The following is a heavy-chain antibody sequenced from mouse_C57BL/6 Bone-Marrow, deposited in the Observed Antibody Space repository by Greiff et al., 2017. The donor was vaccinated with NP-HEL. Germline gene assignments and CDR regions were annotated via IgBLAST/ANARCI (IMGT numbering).Heavy chain of an antibody. CDR1: GFPFSNYW. D-gene: IGHD1-1*01. V-gene: IGHV6-3*01. Sequence: EVQGVESGGGLVQPGGSMKLSCVASGFPFSNYWLNWVRQSPAKGLEWVAQIRLKSDNSATHSAESVQVRFTISREDSNSSVYLQMNNLRAEDTGIYYCTSTEGFAYWGQGTLVTVSA. J-gene: IGHJ3*01. CDR3: TSTEGFAY. CDR2: IRLKSDNSAT.